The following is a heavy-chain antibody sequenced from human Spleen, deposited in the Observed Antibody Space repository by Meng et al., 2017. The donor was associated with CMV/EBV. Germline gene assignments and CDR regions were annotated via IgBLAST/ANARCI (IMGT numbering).Heavy chain of an antibody. CDR2: IYHSGTT. CDR3: ARILPLAGYFDS. V-gene: IGHV4-4*02. Sequence: CAYPGGSISGPNGWRRVRKPQKKGRGWIGEIYHSGTTRYNTSLNSRVILSVDKSKNQISLKLTSLTAAEAAGYYCARILPLAGYFDSWGQGTLVTVSS. CDR1: GGSISGPNG. J-gene: IGHJ4*02. D-gene: IGHD1-1*01.